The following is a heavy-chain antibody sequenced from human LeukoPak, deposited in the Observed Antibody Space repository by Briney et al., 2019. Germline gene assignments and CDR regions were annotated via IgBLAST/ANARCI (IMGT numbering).Heavy chain of an antibody. D-gene: IGHD5-12*01. CDR3: ARGGYGRHFMAFDI. CDR2: IYYSGST. Sequence: PSETLSLTCTVSGGSISSYYWSWIRQPPGKGLEWIGYIYYSGSTNYNPSLKSRVTISVDTSKNQFSLKLSSVTAADTAVYYCARGGYGRHFMAFDIWGQGTMVTVSS. J-gene: IGHJ3*02. V-gene: IGHV4-59*01. CDR1: GGSISSYY.